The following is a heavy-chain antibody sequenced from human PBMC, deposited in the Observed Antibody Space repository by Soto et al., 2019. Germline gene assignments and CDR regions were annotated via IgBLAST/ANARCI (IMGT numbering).Heavy chain of an antibody. Sequence: PVGSLRLSCSASGFTFSIYAMHWVRQAPGKGLEYVSAISSNGGSTYYADSVKGRFTISRDNSKNTLYLQMSSLRAEDTAVYYCVPYVRSSSPIYYFDYWGQGTLVTVSS. D-gene: IGHD6-6*01. CDR1: GFTFSIYA. CDR3: VPYVRSSSPIYYFDY. V-gene: IGHV3-64D*06. CDR2: ISSNGGST. J-gene: IGHJ4*02.